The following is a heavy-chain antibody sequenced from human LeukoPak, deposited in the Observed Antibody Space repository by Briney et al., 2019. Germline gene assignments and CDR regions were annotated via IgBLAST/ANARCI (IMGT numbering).Heavy chain of an antibody. V-gene: IGHV3-23*01. Sequence: PGGSLRLSCAASGFTFSSYAMSWVRQAPGKGLEWVSGISGSGGSTYYADSVKGRFTISRDNSKNTLHLQMNSLRAEDTAAYYCARDETMVRGGPRPYWGQGTLVTISS. CDR3: ARDETMVRGGPRPY. D-gene: IGHD3-10*01. CDR1: GFTFSSYA. CDR2: ISGSGGST. J-gene: IGHJ4*02.